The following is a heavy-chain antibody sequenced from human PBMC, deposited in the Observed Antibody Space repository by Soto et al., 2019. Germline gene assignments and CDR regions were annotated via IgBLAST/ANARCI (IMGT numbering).Heavy chain of an antibody. V-gene: IGHV5-51*01. CDR2: IYPEDSDT. J-gene: IGHJ6*04. Sequence: GESLKISCKGSGYSFSTYWIGWVRQMPEKGLEWMGIIYPEDSDTRYSPSFQGQVPISVDKSINTAYRQWSSLKASDTAMYYCARRRAVLLRAVTDYGMDVWGKGTTVTVSS. CDR1: GYSFSTYW. CDR3: ARRRAVLLRAVTDYGMDV. D-gene: IGHD4-17*01.